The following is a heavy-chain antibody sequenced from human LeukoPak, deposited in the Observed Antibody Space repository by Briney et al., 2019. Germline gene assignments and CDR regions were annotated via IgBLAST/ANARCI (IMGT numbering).Heavy chain of an antibody. CDR2: INPSGGST. CDR1: GYTFTSYY. V-gene: IGHV1-46*01. Sequence: ASVKVSCKASGYTFTSYYMHWVRQAPGQGLEWMGIINPSGGSTSYAQKFQGRVTMTRDTSTSTAYMELSSLRSEDTAVYYCATPNWGDDILTGYSSWGQGTLVTVSS. CDR3: ATPNWGDDILTGYSS. J-gene: IGHJ5*02. D-gene: IGHD3-9*01.